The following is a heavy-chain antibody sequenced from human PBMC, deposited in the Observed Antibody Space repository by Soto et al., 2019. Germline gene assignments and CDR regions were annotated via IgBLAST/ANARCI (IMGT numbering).Heavy chain of an antibody. V-gene: IGHV1-69*01. D-gene: IGHD1-1*01. Sequence: QVQLVQSGSEVKKPGSSVKVSCKASGGTFSSYAISWVRQAPGQGLEWMGGIIPIFGTANYAQKFQGRVTITADESTSKAYMELSSLRSENTAVYYCARDSAYTDGGFDFWGQGTLVTVSS. CDR1: GGTFSSYA. J-gene: IGHJ4*02. CDR2: IIPIFGTA. CDR3: ARDSAYTDGGFDF.